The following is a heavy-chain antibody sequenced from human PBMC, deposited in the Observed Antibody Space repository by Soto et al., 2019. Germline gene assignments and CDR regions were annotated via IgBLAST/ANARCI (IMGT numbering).Heavy chain of an antibody. D-gene: IGHD1-26*01. J-gene: IGHJ4*02. CDR1: GCTVSSSY. V-gene: IGHV3-53*01. Sequence: GGSLRLSCAASGCTVSSSYLTWVRHAPGQGREWVAILYTGTDTGYADCVNVGLTISRDSAKNTLYLPMSSLRAEATAMYFCARSRYTWSYSGRFLDYWGQGSLVTVYS. CDR3: ARSRYTWSYSGRFLDY. CDR2: LYTGTDT.